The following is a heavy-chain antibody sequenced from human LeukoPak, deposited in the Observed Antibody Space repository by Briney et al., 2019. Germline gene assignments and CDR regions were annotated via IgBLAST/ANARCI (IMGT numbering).Heavy chain of an antibody. V-gene: IGHV4-59*01. Sequence: PSETLSLTCTVSVGSISSYYWGWIRQPPGKGLEWIGYIYSSGSTNYNPSLKSRVTMSVDTSKNQFSLKLSSVTAADTAVYYCARDASYCGGDCYPSYWFDPWGQGTLVTVFS. CDR3: ARDASYCGGDCYPSYWFDP. J-gene: IGHJ5*02. CDR2: IYSSGST. CDR1: VGSISSYY. D-gene: IGHD2-21*02.